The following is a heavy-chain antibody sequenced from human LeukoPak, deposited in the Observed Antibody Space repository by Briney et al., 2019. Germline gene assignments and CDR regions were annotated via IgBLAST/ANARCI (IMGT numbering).Heavy chain of an antibody. CDR1: GGPISSYY. Sequence: PSETLSLTCTVSGGPISSYYWSWIRQPPGKGLEWIGCSHYSGSTNYNPSLKSRVTISVDTSKNQFSLKLSSVTAADTAVYYCARDRRYSSSWYGPIFDYWGQGTLVTVSS. J-gene: IGHJ4*02. D-gene: IGHD6-13*01. CDR2: SHYSGST. V-gene: IGHV4-59*01. CDR3: ARDRRYSSSWYGPIFDY.